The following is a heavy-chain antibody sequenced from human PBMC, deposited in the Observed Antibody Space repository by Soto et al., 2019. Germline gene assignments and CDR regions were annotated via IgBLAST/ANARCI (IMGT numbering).Heavy chain of an antibody. D-gene: IGHD4-4*01. CDR2: IYPGDSDT. V-gene: IGHV5-51*01. Sequence: PGESLKISCKGSGYSFTSYWIGWVRQMPGKGLEWMGIIYPGDSDTRYSPSFQGQVTISADKSISTAYLQWSSLKASDTAMYYCARLTPPYTVTTYLDYWGQGTLVTVSS. J-gene: IGHJ4*02. CDR1: GYSFTSYW. CDR3: ARLTPPYTVTTYLDY.